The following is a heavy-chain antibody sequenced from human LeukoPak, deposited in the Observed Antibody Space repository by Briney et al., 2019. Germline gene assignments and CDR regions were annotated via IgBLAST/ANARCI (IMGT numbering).Heavy chain of an antibody. D-gene: IGHD3-10*01. Sequence: GGSLRLSCAASGFILNSYGMHWVRQAPGKGLEWVADIWFDGKNEHFADSVKGRFAISRDNSKNTVYLQINSLRAEDTAVYYCARAGLLWFGESYFDYWGQGALVTVSS. J-gene: IGHJ4*02. V-gene: IGHV3-33*01. CDR1: GFILNSYG. CDR2: IWFDGKNE. CDR3: ARAGLLWFGESYFDY.